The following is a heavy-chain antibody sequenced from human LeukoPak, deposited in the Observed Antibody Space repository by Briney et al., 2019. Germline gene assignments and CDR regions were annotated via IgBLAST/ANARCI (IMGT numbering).Heavy chain of an antibody. J-gene: IGHJ5*02. CDR2: LDPGDGET. Sequence: GASVKVSCKVSGYTLTELAIHWVRQAPGKGLEWMGGLDPGDGETIYAQKFQGRVTMTEDTSTDTAYLELTSLRSEDTAVYYCATMARYCGGDCRFTDWFDPWGQGTLVTVSS. V-gene: IGHV1-24*01. CDR3: ATMARYCGGDCRFTDWFDP. D-gene: IGHD2-21*02. CDR1: GYTLTELA.